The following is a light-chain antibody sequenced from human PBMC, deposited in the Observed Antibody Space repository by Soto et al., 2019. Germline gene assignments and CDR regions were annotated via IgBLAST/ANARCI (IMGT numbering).Light chain of an antibody. CDR1: QSLIHSDGSTY. Sequence: DVVMTQSPLSLPVTLGQPASISCRSSQSLIHSDGSTYLNWFQQRPGQSPRRRIYEVSDRDSGGPDRVSGSGSGTDFTLKISRVEAEDVGVYYCMQGTHWPWTFGQGTEVEIK. CDR3: MQGTHWPWT. V-gene: IGKV2-30*02. CDR2: EVS. J-gene: IGKJ1*01.